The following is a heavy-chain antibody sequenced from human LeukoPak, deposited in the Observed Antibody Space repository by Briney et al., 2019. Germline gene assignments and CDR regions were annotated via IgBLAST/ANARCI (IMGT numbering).Heavy chain of an antibody. Sequence: GESLKISCKGSGYNFTTYWIGWVRQMPGKGLEWMGIIYPGDSDTRYSPSFQGQVTISADKSISTAYLQWSSLKASDTAMYYCARRLGYSYGYVAFDIWGQGTMVTVSS. CDR3: ARRLGYSYGYVAFDI. D-gene: IGHD5-18*01. CDR2: IYPGDSDT. J-gene: IGHJ3*02. V-gene: IGHV5-51*01. CDR1: GYNFTTYW.